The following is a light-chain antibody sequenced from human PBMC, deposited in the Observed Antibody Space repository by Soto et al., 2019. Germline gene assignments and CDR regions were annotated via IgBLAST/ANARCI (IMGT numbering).Light chain of an antibody. V-gene: IGKV3D-20*02. J-gene: IGKJ4*01. CDR1: QSVTRNY. CDR3: QQRTNWLT. CDR2: GAS. Sequence: EIVLTQSPGTLSLSPGERATLSCRASQSVTRNYLAWYQQKPGQAPSLLIYGASSRATGIPDRFSGSGSGTDFTLTISSLEPEDFAVYYCQQRTNWLTFGGGTKVDIK.